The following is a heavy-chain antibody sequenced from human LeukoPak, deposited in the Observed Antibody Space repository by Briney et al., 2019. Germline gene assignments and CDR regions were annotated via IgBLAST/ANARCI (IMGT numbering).Heavy chain of an antibody. Sequence: GGSLRLSCAASGFTFTNYAMNWVRQATGKGLEWVSAIGTAGDTYYPGSVKGRFTISRENAKNPLYLQMNSLRAGDTAVYYCARGLYGSGPGDAFDIWGQGTMVTVSS. CDR3: ARGLYGSGPGDAFDI. CDR1: GFTFTNYA. J-gene: IGHJ3*02. V-gene: IGHV3-13*01. D-gene: IGHD3-10*01. CDR2: IGTAGDT.